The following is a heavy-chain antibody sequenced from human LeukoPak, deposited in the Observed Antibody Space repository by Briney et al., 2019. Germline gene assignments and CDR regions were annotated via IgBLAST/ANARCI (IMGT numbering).Heavy chain of an antibody. V-gene: IGHV4-59*11. Sequence: SETLSLTCTVSGGSISSHYWRWIRQPPGKGLEWIGYIYYSGVTNYNPSLKSRVTISVDTSKNPFSLKLSPVTAADTAVYYCARGVVPAATNWFDRWGQGTLVTVSS. J-gene: IGHJ5*02. CDR2: IYYSGVT. CDR3: ARGVVPAATNWFDR. D-gene: IGHD2-2*01. CDR1: GGSISSHY.